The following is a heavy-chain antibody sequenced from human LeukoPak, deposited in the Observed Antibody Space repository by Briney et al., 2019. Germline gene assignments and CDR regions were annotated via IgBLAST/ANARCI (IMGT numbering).Heavy chain of an antibody. CDR3: AREIAARGFDY. Sequence: GGSLRLSCAASGFTVSSNYMNWVRQAPGKGLEWVSVIYSGGNTYYADSVKGRFTISSDNSKNTLYLQMNSLRAEDTAVYYCAREIAARGFDYWGQGTLVTVSS. CDR2: IYSGGNT. V-gene: IGHV3-53*01. J-gene: IGHJ4*02. D-gene: IGHD6-6*01. CDR1: GFTVSSNY.